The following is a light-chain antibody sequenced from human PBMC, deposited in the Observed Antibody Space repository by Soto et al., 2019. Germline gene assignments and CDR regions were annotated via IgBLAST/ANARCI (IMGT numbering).Light chain of an antibody. V-gene: IGKV3-15*01. J-gene: IGKJ1*01. Sequence: EILMTQSPVTLSVSPGERATLSCRASQSVSSNLAWYQQQPGQAPSLLIYGAFTRATGIPARFSGTGSGTKFTLTISSLQSEDFALYYCQQYNDWPLTFGQGTKVDIK. CDR2: GAF. CDR3: QQYNDWPLT. CDR1: QSVSSN.